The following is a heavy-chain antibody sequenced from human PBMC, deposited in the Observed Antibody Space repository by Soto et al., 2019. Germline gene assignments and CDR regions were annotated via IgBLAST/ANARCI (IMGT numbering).Heavy chain of an antibody. CDR2: ISANSGNT. D-gene: IGHD6-19*01. CDR1: GYTFTGYY. J-gene: IGHJ4*02. CDR3: AIGNSYRSGWYRY. Sequence: ASVKVSCKASGYTFTGYYMHWVRQAPGQGLEWMGWISANSGNTNYAQKLQGRVTMTTDTSTSTAYMELRSLRSDDTAVYYCAIGNSYRSGWYRYWGQGTLVTVSS. V-gene: IGHV1-18*04.